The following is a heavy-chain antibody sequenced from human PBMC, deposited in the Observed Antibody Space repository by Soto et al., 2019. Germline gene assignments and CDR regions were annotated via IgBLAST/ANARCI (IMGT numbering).Heavy chain of an antibody. D-gene: IGHD5-12*01. CDR2: ISASGDTS. V-gene: IGHV3-23*01. CDR3: AKNSVGGGYDPNWFDP. Sequence: GGSLRLSCEASGFTFNVRAMSWLRQAPGKGLEWVSLISASGDTSYYADSVKGRFTISRDNSKNTLYLQMNSLRAEDTAVYYCAKNSVGGGYDPNWFDPWGQGTLVTVS. J-gene: IGHJ5*02. CDR1: GFTFNVRA.